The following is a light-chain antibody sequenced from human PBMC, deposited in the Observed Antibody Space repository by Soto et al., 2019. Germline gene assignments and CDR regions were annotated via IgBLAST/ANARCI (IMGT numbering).Light chain of an antibody. CDR1: QSVSSS. J-gene: IGKJ5*01. V-gene: IGKV3-15*01. CDR2: GAS. Sequence: EIVMTQSPATLSVSPGERATLSCRASQSVSSSLAWYQQKPGQAPRLLIYGASTRATGIPARFSGSWSGTEFTLTLSSLQSEGFAVYYCQQYNNLLRTFRQGTRLEIK. CDR3: QQYNNLLRT.